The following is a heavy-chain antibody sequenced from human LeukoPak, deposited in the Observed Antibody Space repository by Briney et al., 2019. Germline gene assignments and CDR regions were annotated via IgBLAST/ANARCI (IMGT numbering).Heavy chain of an antibody. V-gene: IGHV1-18*01. Sequence: GASVKVSCKASGYTFTSYGISWVRQAPGQGLEWMGWISAYNGNTNYAQKLQGRVTMTTDTSTSTAYRELRSLRSDDTAVYYCAREEHYYDSSGYFSNYFDYWGQGTLVTVSS. CDR3: AREEHYYDSSGYFSNYFDY. D-gene: IGHD3-22*01. J-gene: IGHJ4*02. CDR1: GYTFTSYG. CDR2: ISAYNGNT.